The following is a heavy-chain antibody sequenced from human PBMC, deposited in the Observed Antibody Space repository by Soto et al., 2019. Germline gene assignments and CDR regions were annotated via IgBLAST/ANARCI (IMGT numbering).Heavy chain of an antibody. CDR1: GFTFGNYD. D-gene: IGHD4-17*01. Sequence: PGGSLRLSCVASGFTFGNYDMTWIRQTPGKGLQWVSSISAKGDEAFYADSVRGRFTISRDNSKKILYLQMNRLRADETAVYYCAKDPATVTSGWFFDLWGRGTLVTVSS. CDR2: ISAKGDEA. V-gene: IGHV3-23*01. J-gene: IGHJ2*01. CDR3: AKDPATVTSGWFFDL.